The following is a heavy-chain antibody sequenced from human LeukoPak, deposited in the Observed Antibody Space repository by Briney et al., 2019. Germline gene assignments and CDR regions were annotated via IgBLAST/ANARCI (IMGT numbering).Heavy chain of an antibody. V-gene: IGHV4-59*01. CDR2: IYYSGST. CDR3: ARALSSWRYYFDY. Sequence: SETLSLTCTVSGGSISSYYWCWIRQPPGKGLEWIGYIYYSGSTNYNPSLKSRVTISVDTSKNQFSLKLSSVTAADTAVYYCARALSSWRYYFDYWGQGTLVTVSS. J-gene: IGHJ4*02. D-gene: IGHD6-13*01. CDR1: GGSISSYY.